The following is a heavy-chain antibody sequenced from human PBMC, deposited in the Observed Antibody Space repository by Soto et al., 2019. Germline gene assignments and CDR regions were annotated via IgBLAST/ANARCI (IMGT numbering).Heavy chain of an antibody. V-gene: IGHV1-69*13. CDR1: AGTFGSYA. CDR3: AIESRYCSGGSCYFLPGIDY. J-gene: IGHJ4*02. D-gene: IGHD2-15*01. CDR2: IIPIFGTA. Sequence: SAQVSCNAPAGTFGSYAISLVRPAPGQGLEWMGGIIPIFGTANYAQKFQGRVTITADESTSTAYRGLSSLRSEDTAVYYCAIESRYCSGGSCYFLPGIDYWGQGTLVTVSS.